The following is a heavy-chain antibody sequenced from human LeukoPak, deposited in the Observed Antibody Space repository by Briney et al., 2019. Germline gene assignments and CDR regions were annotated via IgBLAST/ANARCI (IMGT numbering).Heavy chain of an antibody. CDR3: ARRIAPAGFHWFDP. CDR1: GGSINTTTHY. CDR2: IYYSGNT. V-gene: IGHV4-39*01. Sequence: SETLSLTCTVSGGSINTTTHYWDWVRQPPGKGLEWIGDIYYSGNTYSNPSLKSRVTISVDTSKNQFSLKVSSVTAADTAVYYCARRIAPAGFHWFDPWGQGILVTVSS. D-gene: IGHD6-13*01. J-gene: IGHJ5*02.